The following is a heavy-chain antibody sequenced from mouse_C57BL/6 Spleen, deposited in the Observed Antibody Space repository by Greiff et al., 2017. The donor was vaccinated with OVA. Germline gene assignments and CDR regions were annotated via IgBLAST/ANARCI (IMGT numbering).Heavy chain of an antibody. CDR2: IYPGDGDT. CDR3: ARSNYCGISRFAY. D-gene: IGHD1-1*01. J-gene: IGHJ3*01. V-gene: IGHV1-82*01. CDR1: GYAFSSSW. Sequence: QVQLQQSGPELVKPGASVKISCKASGYAFSSSWMNWVKQRPGTGLEWIGRIYPGDGDTKYNGKFKGKATLTADKSSSTAYMQLSSLTSEDSAVYFCARSNYCGISRFAYWGQGTLVTVSA.